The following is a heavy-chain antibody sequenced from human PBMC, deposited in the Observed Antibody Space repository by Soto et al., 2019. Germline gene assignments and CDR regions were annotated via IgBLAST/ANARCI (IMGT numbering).Heavy chain of an antibody. D-gene: IGHD1-26*01. CDR1: GFTFSSYA. CDR3: AKDGGSYDGATWFDP. V-gene: IGHV3-23*01. J-gene: IGHJ5*02. Sequence: GGSLRLSCAASGFTFSSYAMSWVRQAPGKGLEWVSAISGSGGSTYYADSVKGRFTISRDNSKNTLYLQMNSLRAEDTAVYYCAKDGGSYDGATWFDPWGQGTLVTVSS. CDR2: ISGSGGST.